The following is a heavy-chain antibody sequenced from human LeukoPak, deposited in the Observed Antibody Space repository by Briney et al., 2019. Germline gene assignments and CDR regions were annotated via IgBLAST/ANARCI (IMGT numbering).Heavy chain of an antibody. Sequence: PGGSLRLSCAASGFTFSSYAMSWVRQAPGKGLEWVSAISGSGGSTYYADSVKGRFTISRDNSKNTLYLQMNSLRAEDTAVYYCAKDSLGSSGYSSGWYPTPFDYWSQGTLVTVSS. CDR2: ISGSGGST. V-gene: IGHV3-23*01. CDR3: AKDSLGSSGYSSGWYPTPFDY. D-gene: IGHD6-19*01. J-gene: IGHJ4*02. CDR1: GFTFSSYA.